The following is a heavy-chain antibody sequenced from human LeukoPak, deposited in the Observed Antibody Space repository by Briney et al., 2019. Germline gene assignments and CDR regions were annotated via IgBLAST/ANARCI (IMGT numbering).Heavy chain of an antibody. CDR1: GYTFTSYG. V-gene: IGHV1-18*01. Sequence: ASVKVSCKASGYTFTSYGISWVRQAPGQGLERMGWISGYNGNTNYAQELQGRVTMTTDTSTSTAYMNLRSLRSDDTAVYYCARAPRHCSSTSCYVDYYYYGMDVWGQGTSVTVSS. D-gene: IGHD2-2*01. CDR3: ARAPRHCSSTSCYVDYYYYGMDV. CDR2: ISGYNGNT. J-gene: IGHJ6*02.